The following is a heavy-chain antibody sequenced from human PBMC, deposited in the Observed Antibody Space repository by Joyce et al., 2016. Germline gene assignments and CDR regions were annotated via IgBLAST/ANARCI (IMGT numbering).Heavy chain of an antibody. CDR2: ITPIFGPA. D-gene: IGHD3-22*01. CDR1: GGAFSRHS. Sequence: QVQLVQSGAEVRQPGSSVRLSCKASGGAFSRHSISWVRQAPGQGLEWMGGITPIFGPATYAPKFQGRVTITVDESTGTAYMELNRLRSEDTAMYYCARESADSSGYYYGVYWGQGALVTVSS. V-gene: IGHV1-69*12. J-gene: IGHJ4*02. CDR3: ARESADSSGYYYGVY.